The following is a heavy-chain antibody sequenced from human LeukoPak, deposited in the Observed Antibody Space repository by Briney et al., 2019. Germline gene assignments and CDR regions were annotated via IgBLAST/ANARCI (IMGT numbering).Heavy chain of an antibody. CDR2: INWNGGST. CDR1: GLTFDDYG. V-gene: IGHV3-20*04. J-gene: IGHJ5*02. CDR3: ARLNSSSWYWWFDP. D-gene: IGHD6-13*01. Sequence: GGSLRLSCAASGLTFDDYGMSWVRQAPGKGLEWVSGINWNGGSTGYADSVKGRFTISRDNAKNSLYLQMNSLRAEDTALYYCARLNSSSWYWWFDPWGQGTLVTVSS.